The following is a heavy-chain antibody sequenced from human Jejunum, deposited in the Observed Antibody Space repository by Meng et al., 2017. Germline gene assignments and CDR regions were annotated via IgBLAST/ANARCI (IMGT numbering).Heavy chain of an antibody. Sequence: QGAVSWGAVVRPGGSRRLSCAASVFTFKNYWMHWVRQAPGKGLVWDSRINNDGSDTTYADSVKGRFTISRDYAQNMLYLQMNSLRVEDTAEYYCARDTPHNWFDPWGQGTLVTVSS. CDR2: INNDGSDT. J-gene: IGHJ5*02. V-gene: IGHV3-74*01. CDR1: VFTFKNYW. CDR3: ARDTPHNWFDP.